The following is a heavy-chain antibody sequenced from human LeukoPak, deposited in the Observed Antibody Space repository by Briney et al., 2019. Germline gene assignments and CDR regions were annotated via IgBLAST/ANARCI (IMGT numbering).Heavy chain of an antibody. J-gene: IGHJ5*02. D-gene: IGHD4-17*01. CDR2: ISSSSSYI. V-gene: IGHV3-21*01. CDR1: GFTFSSYA. CDR3: ARRTVSEYNWFDP. Sequence: PGGSLRLSCAASGFTFSSYAITWVRQAPGKWLEWVSSISSSSSYICYADSVKGRFTISRDNAKNSLYLQMNSLRAEDTAVYYCARRTVSEYNWFDPWGQGTLVTVSS.